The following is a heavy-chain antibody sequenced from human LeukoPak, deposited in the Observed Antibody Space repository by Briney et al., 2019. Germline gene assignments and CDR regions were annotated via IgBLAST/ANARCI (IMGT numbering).Heavy chain of an antibody. V-gene: IGHV3-30*02. CDR1: GFTFSSYG. CDR2: IRYDGSNK. CDR3: AKDLVRGPGWFDP. J-gene: IGHJ5*02. Sequence: RPGGSLRLSCAASGFTFSSYGMHWVRQAPGKGLEWVAFIRYDGSNKYYADSVKGRFTISRDNSKNTLYLQMNSLRAEDTAVYYCAKDLVRGPGWFDPWGQGTLVTVSS. D-gene: IGHD3-10*01.